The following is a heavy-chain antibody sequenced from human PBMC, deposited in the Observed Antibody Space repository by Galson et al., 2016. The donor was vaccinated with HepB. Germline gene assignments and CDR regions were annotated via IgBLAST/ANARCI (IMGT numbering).Heavy chain of an antibody. V-gene: IGHV5-51*01. D-gene: IGHD1-14*01. CDR1: GYNFNIYW. Sequence: QSGAEVKQPGESLKISCKTSGYNFNIYWIAWVRQMPGTGPEWMGIIYPGASDTSYSPSFQGQVTISADNAISTAYLQWSSQKASDTAMFSCARVSWPPHRDRYYYGMDVWGQGTTVTVSS. CDR2: IYPGASDT. CDR3: ARVSWPPHRDRYYYGMDV. J-gene: IGHJ6*02.